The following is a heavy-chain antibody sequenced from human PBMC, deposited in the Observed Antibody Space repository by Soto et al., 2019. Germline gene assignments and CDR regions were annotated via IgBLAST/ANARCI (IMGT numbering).Heavy chain of an antibody. CDR3: AKDHAVASYYYYYTDV. Sequence: GGSLRLSCAASGFTFSSYGMHWVRQAPGKGLEWVAVISYDGSNKYYADSVKGRFTISRDNSKNTLYLQMNSLRAEGTAVYYCAKDHAVASYYYYYTDVWGKGTTVTVSS. CDR2: ISYDGSNK. D-gene: IGHD6-19*01. V-gene: IGHV3-30*18. J-gene: IGHJ6*03. CDR1: GFTFSSYG.